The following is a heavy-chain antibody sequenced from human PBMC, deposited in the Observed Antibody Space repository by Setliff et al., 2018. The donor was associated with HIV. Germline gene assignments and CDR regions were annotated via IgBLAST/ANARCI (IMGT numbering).Heavy chain of an antibody. CDR1: GGSISSYH. V-gene: IGHV4-59*01. D-gene: IGHD2-15*01. Sequence: PSETLSLTCTVSGGSISSYHWSWIRQPPGKGLEWIGYIYYSGSTNYNPSLKSRVTISVDTSKNQFSLKLSSVTAADTAVYYCARNPCSGGSCPDAFDIWGQGTMVTVSS. CDR2: IYYSGST. J-gene: IGHJ3*02. CDR3: ARNPCSGGSCPDAFDI.